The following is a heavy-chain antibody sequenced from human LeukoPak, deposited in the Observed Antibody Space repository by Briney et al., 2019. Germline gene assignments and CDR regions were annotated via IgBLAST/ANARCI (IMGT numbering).Heavy chain of an antibody. CDR3: TTTLSSAWEFDY. J-gene: IGHJ4*02. D-gene: IGHD6-19*01. Sequence: PGGSLRLSCAASGFTFSGSAMHWVRQASGKGLEWVGRIRSKANSYATAYAASVKGRFTISRDDSKNTLYLQMNSLKTEDTAVYYCTTTLSSAWEFDYWGQGTLVSVSS. CDR1: GFTFSGSA. CDR2: IRSKANSYAT. V-gene: IGHV3-73*01.